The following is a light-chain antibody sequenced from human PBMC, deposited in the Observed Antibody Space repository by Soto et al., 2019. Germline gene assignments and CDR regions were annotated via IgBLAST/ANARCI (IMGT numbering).Light chain of an antibody. V-gene: IGKV3-20*01. J-gene: IGKJ3*01. CDR3: HQYGNSPLT. CDR1: QNVYSNF. Sequence: DIVLTQSPGTLSLSPGERATLSCRASQNVYSNFVGWYQQRPGQAPRLLIYGTSTRATDIPDRFSGSGSGTDFTLTISRLEPDDFAVYFCHQYGNSPLTFGPGTKVDF. CDR2: GTS.